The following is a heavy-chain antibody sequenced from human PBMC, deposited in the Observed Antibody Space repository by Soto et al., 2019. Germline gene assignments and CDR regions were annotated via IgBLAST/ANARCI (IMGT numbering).Heavy chain of an antibody. CDR1: GGPISSSGHF. J-gene: IGHJ4*02. CDR2: IYYTGTT. Sequence: QLQLQESGPGLVKPSETLSLIYSVSGGPISSSGHFWAWIRQPPGRGLEWLATIYYTGTTYYNPSLKSRLTISMDTSKDQFSLDLTSMTAADTALYFCARRVYSGSGRDYFDRWGQGSLVTVSS. V-gene: IGHV4-39*01. D-gene: IGHD1-26*01. CDR3: ARRVYSGSGRDYFDR.